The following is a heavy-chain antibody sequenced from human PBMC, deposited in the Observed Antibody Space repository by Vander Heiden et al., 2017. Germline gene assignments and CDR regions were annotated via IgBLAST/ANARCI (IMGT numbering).Heavy chain of an antibody. CDR2: ISSSGTTV. CDR1: RFTFSDYY. V-gene: IGHV3-11*01. Sequence: QVQLVESGGGLVKPGGSLRLSCAASRFTFSDYYMSWIRQAQGKGLEWVSYISSSGTTVDYADSVKGRFTISRDNAEKSLYLQMNSLRAEDPAVYYCARAISFGTFFDYWGQGTLVTVSS. CDR3: ARAISFGTFFDY. J-gene: IGHJ4*02. D-gene: IGHD3-10*01.